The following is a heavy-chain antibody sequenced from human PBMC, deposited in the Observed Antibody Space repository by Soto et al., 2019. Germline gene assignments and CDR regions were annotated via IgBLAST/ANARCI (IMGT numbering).Heavy chain of an antibody. CDR2: ISSSSSYI. CDR1: GFTFSSYS. CDR3: ARWGYYYGSGSYYYYYGMDV. D-gene: IGHD3-10*01. J-gene: IGHJ6*02. Sequence: GGSLRLSCAASGFTFSSYSMNWFRQAPGKGLEWVSSISSSSSYIYYADSVKGRFTISRDNAKNSLYLQMNSLRAEDTAVYYCARWGYYYGSGSYYYYYGMDVWGQGTTVTVSS. V-gene: IGHV3-21*01.